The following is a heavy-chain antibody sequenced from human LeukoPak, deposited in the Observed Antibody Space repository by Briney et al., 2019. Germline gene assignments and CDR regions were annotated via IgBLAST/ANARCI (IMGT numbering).Heavy chain of an antibody. Sequence: GGSLRLSCAASGFTFSSYAMHWDRQAPGKGLEWVAVISYDGSNKYYADSVKGRFTISRDNSKNTLYLQMNSLRAEDTAVYYCARERGYIVVVPAAIYGMDVWGQGTTVTVSS. CDR1: GFTFSSYA. D-gene: IGHD2-2*02. CDR3: ARERGYIVVVPAAIYGMDV. CDR2: ISYDGSNK. V-gene: IGHV3-30-3*01. J-gene: IGHJ6*02.